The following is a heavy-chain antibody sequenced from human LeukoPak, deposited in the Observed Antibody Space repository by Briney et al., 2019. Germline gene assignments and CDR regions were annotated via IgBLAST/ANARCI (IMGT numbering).Heavy chain of an antibody. CDR2: ISSSSSTI. Sequence: GGSLRLSCAASGFTFSSYSMNWVRQAPGKGLEWVSYISSSSSTIYYADSVKGRFTISRDNAKNSLYLQMNSLRAEDTAVYYCASHYGSGSYYFSYYYGMDVWGQGTTVTVSS. D-gene: IGHD3-10*01. CDR3: ASHYGSGSYYFSYYYGMDV. V-gene: IGHV3-48*01. J-gene: IGHJ6*02. CDR1: GFTFSSYS.